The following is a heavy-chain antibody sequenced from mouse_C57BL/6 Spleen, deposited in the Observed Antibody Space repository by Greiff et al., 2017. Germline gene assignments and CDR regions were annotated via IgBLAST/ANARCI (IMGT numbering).Heavy chain of an antibody. D-gene: IGHD2-4*01. J-gene: IGHJ3*01. Sequence: QVQLQQSGPELVKPGASVKISCKASGYSFTSYYIHWVKQRPGQGLEWIGWIYPGSGNTKYNEKFKGKATLTADTSSSTAYMQLSSLTSEDSAVXYCAAGRDYDYGELAYWGQGTLVTVSA. CDR1: GYSFTSYY. CDR2: IYPGSGNT. CDR3: AAGRDYDYGELAY. V-gene: IGHV1-66*01.